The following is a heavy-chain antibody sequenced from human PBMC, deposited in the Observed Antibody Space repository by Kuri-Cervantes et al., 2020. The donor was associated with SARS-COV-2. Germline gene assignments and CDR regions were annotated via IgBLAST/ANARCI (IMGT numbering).Heavy chain of an antibody. CDR3: AKDRVGVQDF. V-gene: IGHV3-30*18. D-gene: IGHD2-21*01. Sequence: GGSLRLSCAASGFNFSRTDMHWVRQAPGKGVEWVAVISHDGKNKKCIASGKGRFTISRDNSQNTLYQHMKSLRSEDTAMYYCAKDRVGVQDFWGQGTLVTVSS. CDR1: GFNFSRTD. CDR2: ISHDGKNK. J-gene: IGHJ4*02.